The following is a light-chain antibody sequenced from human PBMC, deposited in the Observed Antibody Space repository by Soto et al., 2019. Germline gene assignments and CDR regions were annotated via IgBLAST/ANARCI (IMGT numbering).Light chain of an antibody. CDR2: AAS. CDR3: QQTYSIFLS. J-gene: IGKJ4*01. Sequence: DIQLTQSPSSLSASVGDRVTITCRASQSIASYLNWYQQKPGKAPKVLISAASSLQSGVPSRSSGSGSGTDFTLTISSLEPEDFATYYCQQTYSIFLSFGGGTKVDIK. V-gene: IGKV1-39*01. CDR1: QSIASY.